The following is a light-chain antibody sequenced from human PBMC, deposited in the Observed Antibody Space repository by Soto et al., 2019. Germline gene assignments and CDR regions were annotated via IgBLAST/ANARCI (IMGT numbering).Light chain of an antibody. CDR2: RAS. J-gene: IGKJ3*01. CDR1: QSVSSNY. Sequence: DIMLTQSPGTLSLSPGERATLSFWASQSVSSNYLAWYQQKPGQTPKVLIYRASTRATGIPDRFSGSGSGTDFTLTISRLEAEDFAVYYCQQYSSSEFAFGPGTKVDIK. V-gene: IGKV3-20*01. CDR3: QQYSSSEFA.